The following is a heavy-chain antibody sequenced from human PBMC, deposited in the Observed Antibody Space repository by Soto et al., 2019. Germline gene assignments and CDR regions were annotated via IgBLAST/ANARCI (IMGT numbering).Heavy chain of an antibody. CDR3: AIEGGWLQSHLSFDY. J-gene: IGHJ4*02. CDR1: GFTFSSYA. V-gene: IGHV3-30-3*01. D-gene: IGHD5-12*01. Sequence: QVQLVESGGGVVQPGRSLRLSCPASGFTFSSYAMHWVRQAPGKGLEWVAVITYDGSNKYYADSGKGLFTIYRDNSKNSLDLQMNSLRAEDTAGYYSAIEGGWLQSHLSFDYWGQGTLVTVSS. CDR2: ITYDGSNK.